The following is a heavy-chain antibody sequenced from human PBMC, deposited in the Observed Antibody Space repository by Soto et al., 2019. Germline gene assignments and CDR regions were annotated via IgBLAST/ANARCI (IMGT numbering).Heavy chain of an antibody. CDR3: ARDMAGYSGYDRGNYYCYYGLGV. J-gene: IGHJ6*02. V-gene: IGHV1-2*04. CDR1: GYTFTGYY. CDR2: INPNSGGT. D-gene: IGHD5-12*01. Sequence: ASVKVSCKASGYTFTGYYMHWVRQAPGQGLEWIGWINPNSGGTNYAQKLQGWVTMARDTSLITASVELSRLRSDHTAEYYCARDMAGYSGYDRGNYYCYYGLGVWGQGTTVTVSS.